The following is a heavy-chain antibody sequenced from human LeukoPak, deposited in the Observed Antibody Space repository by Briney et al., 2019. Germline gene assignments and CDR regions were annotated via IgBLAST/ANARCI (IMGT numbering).Heavy chain of an antibody. CDR3: ARDLLGYNYYYMDV. V-gene: IGHV3-21*01. CDR1: GFTFSSYS. Sequence: GGSLRLSCAASGFTFSSYSMNWVRQAPGKGLEWVSSISSSSTYMYYADSVKGRFTISRDNAKNSLYLQMNSLRVEDTAVYYCARDLLGYNYYYMDVWGKGTTVTVSS. CDR2: ISSSSTYM. D-gene: IGHD3-10*01. J-gene: IGHJ6*03.